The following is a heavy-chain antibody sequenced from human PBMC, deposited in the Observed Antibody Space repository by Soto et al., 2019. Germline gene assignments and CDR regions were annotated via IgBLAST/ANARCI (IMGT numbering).Heavy chain of an antibody. D-gene: IGHD2-21*01. Sequence: SETLSLTCSVSGGSISGSYWSWIRQSPGKGLEWLGYVYYTGSTNYSPSLRSRVSISVDTSKNEFSLRLSSVTAADTAVYFCARSVAFPDAHIEYWGQTPQDTVS. V-gene: IGHV4-59*01. CDR1: GGSISGSY. CDR3: ARSVAFPDAHIEY. J-gene: IGHJ4*02. CDR2: VYYTGST.